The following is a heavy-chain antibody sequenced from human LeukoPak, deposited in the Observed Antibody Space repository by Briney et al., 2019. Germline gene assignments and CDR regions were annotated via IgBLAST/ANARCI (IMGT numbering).Heavy chain of an antibody. D-gene: IGHD3-22*01. Sequence: RASVKVSCKVSGYTLTELSMHWVRQAPGKGLEWMGGFDPEDGETIYAQKFQGRVTMTEDTSTDTAYMEPSSLRSEDTAVYYCATEGGYGYDSSGYNYWGQGTLVTVSS. V-gene: IGHV1-24*01. CDR3: ATEGGYGYDSSGYNY. CDR1: GYTLTELS. CDR2: FDPEDGET. J-gene: IGHJ4*02.